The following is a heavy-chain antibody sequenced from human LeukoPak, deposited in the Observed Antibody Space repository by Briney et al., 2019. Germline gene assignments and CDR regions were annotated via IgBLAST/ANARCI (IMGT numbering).Heavy chain of an antibody. CDR3: ARVGFGYCGGDCYAFDI. D-gene: IGHD2-21*01. CDR1: GYTFTSYD. V-gene: IGHV1-8*03. CDR2: MNPNSGNT. J-gene: IGHJ3*02. Sequence: GASVKVSCKASGYTFTSYDINWVRQATGQGLEWMGWMNPNSGNTGYAQKFQGRVTITRNTSISTAYMELSSLRSEDTAVYYCARVGFGYCGGDCYAFDIRGQGTMVTVSS.